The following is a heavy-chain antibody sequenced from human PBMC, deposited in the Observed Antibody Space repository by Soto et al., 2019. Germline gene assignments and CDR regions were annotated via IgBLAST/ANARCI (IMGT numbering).Heavy chain of an antibody. CDR3: AGAVAVPADFDY. CDR2: INAGNGNT. D-gene: IGHD6-19*01. J-gene: IGHJ4*02. Sequence: QVQLVQSGAEEKKPGASVKVSCKASVYTFTGYAMHWVRQAPGQRLEWMGWINAGNGNTKYLQKFQGRVTITMETSASRVYMELSSLRSEDTAVYYCAGAVAVPADFDYWGQGTLVTVSS. CDR1: VYTFTGYA. V-gene: IGHV1-3*05.